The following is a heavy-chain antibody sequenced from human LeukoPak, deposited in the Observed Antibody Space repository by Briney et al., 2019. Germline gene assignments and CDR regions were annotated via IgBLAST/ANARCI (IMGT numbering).Heavy chain of an antibody. CDR2: IYYSGST. Sequence: SETLSLTCAVYGGSFSGYYWSWIRQPPGKGLEWIGYIYYSGSTNYNPSLKSRVTISVDTSKNQFSLKLSSVTAADTAVYYCARGGQQWLVGYMDVWGKGTTVTISS. CDR1: GGSFSGYY. V-gene: IGHV4-59*01. J-gene: IGHJ6*03. D-gene: IGHD6-19*01. CDR3: ARGGQQWLVGYMDV.